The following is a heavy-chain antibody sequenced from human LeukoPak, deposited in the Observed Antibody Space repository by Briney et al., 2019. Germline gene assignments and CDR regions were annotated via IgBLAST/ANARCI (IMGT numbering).Heavy chain of an antibody. CDR3: ARVWRPTVTTIGVFDY. Sequence: GGSLRLSCAASGFTFSSYGMSWVRQAPGKGLEWVANIRQDGSEKYYVEPVKGRFTISRDNAKNSLYLQMNSLRAEDTAVYYCARVWRPTVTTIGVFDYWGQGTLVTVSS. V-gene: IGHV3-7*01. CDR1: GFTFSSYG. J-gene: IGHJ4*02. D-gene: IGHD4-17*01. CDR2: IRQDGSEK.